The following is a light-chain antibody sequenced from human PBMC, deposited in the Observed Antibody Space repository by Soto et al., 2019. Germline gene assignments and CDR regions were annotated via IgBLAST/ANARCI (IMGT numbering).Light chain of an antibody. V-gene: IGKV1-39*01. CDR3: QQTYSTPYT. J-gene: IGKJ2*01. CDR1: QRITTY. Sequence: QMTQSPSSLSASVGDRVTITCRASQRITTYLNWYQQKPGEAPKLLISTSGTLQRGVPSRFSGSGSGTDFSLTITALRPEDFATYFCQQTYSTPYTFGQGTKLEIE. CDR2: TSG.